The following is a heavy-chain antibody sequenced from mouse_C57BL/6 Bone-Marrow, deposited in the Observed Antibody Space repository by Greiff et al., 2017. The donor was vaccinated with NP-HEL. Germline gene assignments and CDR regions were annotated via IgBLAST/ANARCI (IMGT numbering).Heavy chain of an antibody. D-gene: IGHD3-2*02. Sequence: QVQLQQSGAELARPGASVTMSCKASGYTFTSYTMHWVKQRPGQGLEWIVYINPSSGYTKYNQKFKDKATLTADKSSSTAYMQLSHLTSEDSAVYYCAERGSGYVGVAYWGQGTLVTVSA. CDR3: AERGSGYVGVAY. V-gene: IGHV1-4*01. J-gene: IGHJ3*01. CDR1: GYTFTSYT. CDR2: INPSSGYT.